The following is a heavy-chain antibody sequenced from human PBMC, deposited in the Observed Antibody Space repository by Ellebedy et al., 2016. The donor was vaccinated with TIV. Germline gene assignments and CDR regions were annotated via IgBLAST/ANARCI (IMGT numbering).Heavy chain of an antibody. CDR3: ARGGGRFDP. V-gene: IGHV4-30-2*01. J-gene: IGHJ5*02. Sequence: MPSEALSLTCAVSGGSISSGGYSWSWIRQPPGKGLEWIGYIYHSGSTYYNPSLKSRVTISVDRSKNQFSLKLSSVTAADTAVYYCARGGGRFDPWGQGTLVTVSS. CDR1: GGSISSGGYS. CDR2: IYHSGST. D-gene: IGHD3-3*01.